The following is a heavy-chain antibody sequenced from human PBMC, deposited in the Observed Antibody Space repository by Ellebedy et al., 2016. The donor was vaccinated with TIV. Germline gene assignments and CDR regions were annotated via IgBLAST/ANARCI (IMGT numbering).Heavy chain of an antibody. D-gene: IGHD3-16*02. CDR1: GFTFDDYG. J-gene: IGHJ4*02. CDR3: ARGGELSLNPEFDY. V-gene: IGHV3-20*04. Sequence: GESLKISXAASGFTFDDYGMSWVRQAPGKGLEWVSGINWNGGSTGYADSVKGRFTISRDNAKNSLYLQMNSLRAEDTALYYCARGGELSLNPEFDYWGQGTLVTVSS. CDR2: INWNGGST.